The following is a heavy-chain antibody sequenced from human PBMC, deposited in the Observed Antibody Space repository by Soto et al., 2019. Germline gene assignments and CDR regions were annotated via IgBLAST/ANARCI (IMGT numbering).Heavy chain of an antibody. Sequence: GSLRLSCAASGFTFSSYAMSWVRQAPGKGLEWVSAISGSGGSTYYADSVKGRFNISRDNSKNTLYLQMNSLRAEDTAVYYCAKYSSGWKGYCDYWGQGTLVTVSS. CDR1: GFTFSSYA. CDR3: AKYSSGWKGYCDY. V-gene: IGHV3-23*01. J-gene: IGHJ4*02. CDR2: ISGSGGST. D-gene: IGHD6-19*01.